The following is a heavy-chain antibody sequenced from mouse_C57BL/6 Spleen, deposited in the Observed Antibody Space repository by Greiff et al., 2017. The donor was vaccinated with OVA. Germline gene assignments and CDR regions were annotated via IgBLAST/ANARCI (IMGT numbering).Heavy chain of an antibody. V-gene: IGHV1-61*01. CDR1: GYTFTSYW. D-gene: IGHD1-1*01. Sequence: VQLQQPGAELVRPGSSVKLSCKASGYTFTSYWMDWVKQRPGQGLEWIGNIYPSDSETPYNQKFTDKATLTVDKSSSTAYMQLSSLTSEDSAVYYCARRAGAYGSLNVWGTGTTVTVSS. CDR3: ARRAGAYGSLNV. CDR2: IYPSDSET. J-gene: IGHJ1*03.